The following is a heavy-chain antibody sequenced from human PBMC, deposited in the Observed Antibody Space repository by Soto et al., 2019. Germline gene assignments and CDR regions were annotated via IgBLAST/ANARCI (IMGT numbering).Heavy chain of an antibody. CDR3: VRNEAGATVPYYFDS. CDR1: GDSIRTSTYY. J-gene: IGHJ4*02. V-gene: IGHV4-39*01. CDR2: LYDIESSSHNPYSEHI. D-gene: IGHD1-26*01. Sequence: SQTLSLTCTVSGDSIRTSTYYGCWIRHPPGKGLEWVGSLYDIESSSHNPYSEHIYYNPSLKRRVTMSAETSKNQFSLRLNSVTAADTAIYYCVRNEAGATVPYYFDSWGQGIVVT.